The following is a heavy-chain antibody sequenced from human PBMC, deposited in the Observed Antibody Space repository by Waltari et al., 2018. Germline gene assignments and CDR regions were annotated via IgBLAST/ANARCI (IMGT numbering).Heavy chain of an antibody. CDR3: ARDRGGVLFDP. J-gene: IGHJ5*02. CDR1: GLHVSNNY. V-gene: IGHV3-53*01. CDR2: IYSGVST. D-gene: IGHD2-15*01. Sequence: EVQLVESGGGLIQPGGSLRLSWAASGLHVSNNYMGWVRQAPGKGLWWVSVIYSGVSTYYADSVKGRFTISRDNSKNPLYLQMNSLRAEDTAVYYCARDRGGVLFDPWGQGTLVTVSS.